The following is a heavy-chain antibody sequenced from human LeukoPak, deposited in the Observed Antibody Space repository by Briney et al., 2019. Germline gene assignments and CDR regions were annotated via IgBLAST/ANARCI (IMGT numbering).Heavy chain of an antibody. J-gene: IGHJ4*02. D-gene: IGHD5-12*01. CDR2: IHSGGTT. V-gene: IGHV4-39*01. CDR1: GDSISGSGCY. CDR3: ARRGGYSGYGPFDY. Sequence: SETLSLTCTVSGDSISGSGCYWAWIRQSPRKGLEWIASIHSGGTTYYNPSFQSRVTISVDTSKNQFSLKLSSVTAADTAVYHCARRGGYSGYGPFDYWGQGTLVTVSS.